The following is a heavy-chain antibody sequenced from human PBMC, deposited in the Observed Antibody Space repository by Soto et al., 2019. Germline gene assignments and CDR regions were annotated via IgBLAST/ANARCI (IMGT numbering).Heavy chain of an antibody. CDR1: DASIRPDH. J-gene: IGHJ4*02. D-gene: IGHD1-1*01. CDR3: ATRPPHGNFEGYYDY. V-gene: IGHV4-59*01. CDR2: IDYSGNT. Sequence: PSETLSLTCTVSDASIRPDHYTWIRQVPGKTLEWIGCIDYSGNTNYNPSLKSRVTMSIDTSKKQVSLKLSSVTVADTAVYFCATRPPHGNFEGYYDYWGQGTQVT.